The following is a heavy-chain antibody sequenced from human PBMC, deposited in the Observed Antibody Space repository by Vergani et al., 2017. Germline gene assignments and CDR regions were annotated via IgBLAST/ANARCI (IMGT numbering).Heavy chain of an antibody. Sequence: QVQLQESGPGLVKPSQTLSLTCTVSGGSISSGGYYWSWIRQHPGKGLEWIGYIYYSGSTYYNPSLKSRVTISVDTSKNQFSLKLSSVTAADTAVYYCARVLLADAGSSSWYEGAFDIWGQGTMVTVSS. CDR2: IYYSGST. J-gene: IGHJ3*02. CDR3: ARVLLADAGSSSWYEGAFDI. CDR1: GGSISSGGYY. D-gene: IGHD6-13*01. V-gene: IGHV4-31*03.